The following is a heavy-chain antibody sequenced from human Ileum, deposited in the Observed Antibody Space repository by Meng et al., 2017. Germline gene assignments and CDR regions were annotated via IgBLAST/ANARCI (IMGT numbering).Heavy chain of an antibody. V-gene: IGHV3-30*02. J-gene: IGHJ4*02. Sequence: QVALGGCGGGVVQAGRSSRFSCEVSGFTFKFYGMHWVRQAPGKGLEWVAFIHNDENAPFYADSVKGRFTISRDNSKTTLYLQLNSLRAEDTAVYYCATDGPDHDIDNWGRGTLVTVSS. D-gene: IGHD1-1*01. CDR3: ATDGPDHDIDN. CDR1: GFTFKFYG. CDR2: IHNDENAP.